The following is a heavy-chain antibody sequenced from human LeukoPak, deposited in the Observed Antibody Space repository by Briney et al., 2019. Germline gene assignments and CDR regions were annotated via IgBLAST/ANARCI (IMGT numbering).Heavy chain of an antibody. V-gene: IGHV1-69*01. D-gene: IGHD3-22*01. J-gene: IGHJ4*02. Sequence: ASVKVSCKASGGTFSSYAISWVRQAPGQGLEWMGGIIPIFGTANYAQKFQGRVTITADESTSTAYMELSSLRSEDTAVYYCARDPALYYYDSSGPPLPDWGQGTLVTVSS. CDR2: IIPIFGTA. CDR1: GGTFSSYA. CDR3: ARDPALYYYDSSGPPLPD.